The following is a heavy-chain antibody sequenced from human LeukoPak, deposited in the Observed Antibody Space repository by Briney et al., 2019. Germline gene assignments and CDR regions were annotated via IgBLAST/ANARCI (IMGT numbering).Heavy chain of an antibody. J-gene: IGHJ4*02. CDR1: GFTFSSYG. Sequence: PGGSLRLSCAASGFTFSSYGMHWVRQAPGKGLEWVAVIWYDGSNKYYADSVKGRFTISRDNSKNTLYLQMSSLRAEDTAVYYCARDRLGDYFDYWGQGTLVTVSS. CDR2: IWYDGSNK. V-gene: IGHV3-33*01. CDR3: ARDRLGDYFDY. D-gene: IGHD5-12*01.